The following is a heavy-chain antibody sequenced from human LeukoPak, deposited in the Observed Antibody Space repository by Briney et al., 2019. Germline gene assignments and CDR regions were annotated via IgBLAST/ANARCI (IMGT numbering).Heavy chain of an antibody. V-gene: IGHV3-48*01. CDR1: GFTFSIYN. D-gene: IGHD2-15*01. CDR2: ISSSSSTI. J-gene: IGHJ4*02. CDR3: ARELAVPSTGY. Sequence: GGSLRLSCAASGFTFSIYNMNWVRQAPGKGLEWVSYISSSSSTIYYSDSVKGRFTISRDNAKSSLYLQMNSLRAEDTAVYYCARELAVPSTGYWGQGTLVTVSS.